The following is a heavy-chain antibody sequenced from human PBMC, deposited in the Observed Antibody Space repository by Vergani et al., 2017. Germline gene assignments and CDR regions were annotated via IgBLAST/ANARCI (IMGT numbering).Heavy chain of an antibody. D-gene: IGHD6-13*01. V-gene: IGHV4-34*01. CDR2: INHSGST. J-gene: IGHJ6*03. CDR1: GGSFSGYY. Sequence: QVQLQQWGAGLLKPSETLSLTCAVYGGSFSGYYWSWIRQPPGKGLEWIGEINHSGSTNYNPSLKSPVTISVDTSKNQFSLKLSSVTAADTAGYYCARGGAGYSRKDYMDVWGKGTTVTVSS. CDR3: ARGGAGYSRKDYMDV.